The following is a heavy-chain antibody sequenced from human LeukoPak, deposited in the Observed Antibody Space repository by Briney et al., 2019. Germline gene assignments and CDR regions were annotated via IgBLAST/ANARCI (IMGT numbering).Heavy chain of an antibody. D-gene: IGHD4-11*01. CDR2: IYHSRST. Sequence: PSETLSLTCTVSGYSISSGYYWGWIRQPPGKGLEWIGSIYHSRSTYYNPSLKSRVTISVDTSKNQFSLKLSSVTAADTAVYYCARAADYSNSGDYWGQGTLVTVSS. V-gene: IGHV4-38-2*02. CDR1: GYSISSGYY. CDR3: ARAADYSNSGDY. J-gene: IGHJ4*02.